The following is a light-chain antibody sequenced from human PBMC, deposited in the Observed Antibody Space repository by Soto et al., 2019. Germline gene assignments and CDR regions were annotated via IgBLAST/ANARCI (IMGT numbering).Light chain of an antibody. CDR1: QSVSSY. J-gene: IGKJ5*01. CDR2: GAS. Sequence: IVLTQSPATLSLSPGDRATLSCRASQSVSSYLAWYQQKFGQAPRLLIYGASTRATGIPARFSGSGSGTEFTLTISSLQSEDFAVYYCQQYNNWRSFGQGTRLEIK. CDR3: QQYNNWRS. V-gene: IGKV3-15*01.